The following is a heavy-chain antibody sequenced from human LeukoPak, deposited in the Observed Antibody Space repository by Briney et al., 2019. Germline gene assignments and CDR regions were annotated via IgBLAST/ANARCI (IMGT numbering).Heavy chain of an antibody. CDR1: GFTFSSYW. J-gene: IGHJ4*02. Sequence: GGSLRLSCAASGFTFSSYWMSWVRQAPGKGLEWVANIKQDGSEKYYVDSVKGRFAISRDNAKNSLYLQMNSLRAEDTAVYYCAREIAVGFLEWLFWVDHWGQGTLVTVSS. D-gene: IGHD3-3*01. V-gene: IGHV3-7*01. CDR3: AREIAVGFLEWLFWVDH. CDR2: IKQDGSEK.